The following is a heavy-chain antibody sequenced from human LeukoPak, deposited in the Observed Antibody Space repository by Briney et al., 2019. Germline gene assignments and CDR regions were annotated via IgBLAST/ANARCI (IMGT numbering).Heavy chain of an antibody. CDR2: IYTSGST. D-gene: IGHD2-15*01. V-gene: IGHV4-4*07. CDR1: GGSISSYY. CDR3: ARDHCSGGSCYPTS. Sequence: SETLSLTCTVSGGSISSYYWSWIRQPAGKGLEWIGRIYTSGSTNYNPSLKSRVTMSVDTSKSQFSLKLSSVTAADTAVYYCARDHCSGGSCYPTSWGQGTLVTVSS. J-gene: IGHJ5*02.